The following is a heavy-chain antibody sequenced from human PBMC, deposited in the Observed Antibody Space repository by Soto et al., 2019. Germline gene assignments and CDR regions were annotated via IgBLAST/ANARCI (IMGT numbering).Heavy chain of an antibody. D-gene: IGHD2-8*01. V-gene: IGHV3-33*01. J-gene: IGHJ6*02. CDR1: GFTFSSYG. CDR2: IWYDGSNK. Sequence: QVQLVESGGGVVQPGRSLRLSCAASGFTFSSYGMHWVRQAPGKGLEWVAVIWYDGSNKYYADSVKGRFTISRDNSKNTLYQQMNSLRAEDTAVYYCARDFRGYCTNGVCYPYYYYGMDVWGQGTTVTVSS. CDR3: ARDFRGYCTNGVCYPYYYYGMDV.